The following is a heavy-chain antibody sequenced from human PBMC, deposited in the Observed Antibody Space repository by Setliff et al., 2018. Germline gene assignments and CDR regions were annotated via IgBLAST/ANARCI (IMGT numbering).Heavy chain of an antibody. CDR1: GFTFSSYW. J-gene: IGHJ4*02. CDR3: ARTCSGSGCYAGLES. Sequence: GGSLRLSCAASGFTFSSYWMHWVRRAPGKGLIWVSSISGGGRYTYSADSVRGRFTISRDNSKNTLYLQMNSLRPEDTAVYYCARTCSGSGCYAGLESWGQGTPVTVSS. V-gene: IGHV3-21*01. CDR2: ISGGGRYT. D-gene: IGHD2-15*01.